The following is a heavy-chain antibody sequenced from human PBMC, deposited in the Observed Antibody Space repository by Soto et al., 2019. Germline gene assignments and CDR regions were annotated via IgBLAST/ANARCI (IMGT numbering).Heavy chain of an antibody. V-gene: IGHV4-4*02. CDR2: MYPSGSS. CDR3: AREGFDHRTDY. Sequence: QVQLQESGPGLVKPSETLSLTCAVSGGSISSPNWWSWYRQPPGKGLEWIGEMYPSGSSNRNPSLNSRGTISLDTSKNHFSLKLTSLTAADTAMYYCAREGFDHRTDYWGQGIPVTVSS. J-gene: IGHJ4*02. CDR1: GGSISSPNW.